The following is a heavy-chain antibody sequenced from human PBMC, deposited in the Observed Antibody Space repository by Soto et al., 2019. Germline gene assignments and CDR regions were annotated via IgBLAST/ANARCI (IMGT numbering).Heavy chain of an antibody. V-gene: IGHV3-66*01. CDR2: IYSGGST. CDR3: ARSHPAPLYYFDY. CDR1: GFTVSSNY. Sequence: EVQLVESGGGLVQPGGSLRLSCAASGFTVSSNYMSWVRQAPGKGLEWVSVIYSGGSTYYADSVKGRFTISRDNSKNTLYRQMNTLRAEDTAVYYCARSHPAPLYYFDYWGQGTLVTVSS. J-gene: IGHJ4*02.